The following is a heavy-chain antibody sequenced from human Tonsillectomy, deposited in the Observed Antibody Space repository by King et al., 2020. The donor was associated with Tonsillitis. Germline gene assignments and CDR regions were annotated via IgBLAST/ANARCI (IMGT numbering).Heavy chain of an antibody. Sequence: VQLVESGGGLVQPGGSLRLSCAASGFTFSSYAMSWVRQAPGKGLEWVSAISGSGGSTYYADSVKGRFTISRDNSKNTLYLQVNSLRAEDTAVYYCANRYGSGSYYNVAYWGQGTLVTVSS. J-gene: IGHJ4*02. D-gene: IGHD3-10*01. CDR2: ISGSGGST. CDR1: GFTFSSYA. CDR3: ANRYGSGSYYNVAY. V-gene: IGHV3-23*04.